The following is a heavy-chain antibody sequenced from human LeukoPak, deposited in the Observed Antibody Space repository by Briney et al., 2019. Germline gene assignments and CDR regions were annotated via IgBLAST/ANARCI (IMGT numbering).Heavy chain of an antibody. D-gene: IGHD6-6*01. CDR2: MNPNNGNK. CDR1: GYTFTSYD. V-gene: IGHV1-8*01. Sequence: ASVKVSCKASGYTFTSYDMNWVRQAPGQGLEWLGWMNPNNGNKGYAQRFQGGVTMTRNTSISTAYLELRSLGSEDTAMYFCARAFYSSASGGGNYFDYWGQGGLVIVSS. CDR3: ARAFYSSASGGGNYFDY. J-gene: IGHJ4*02.